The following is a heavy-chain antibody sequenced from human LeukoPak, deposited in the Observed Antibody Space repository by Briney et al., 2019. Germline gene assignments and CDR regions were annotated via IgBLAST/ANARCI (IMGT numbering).Heavy chain of an antibody. V-gene: IGHV1-46*01. CDR1: GYTFTSYY. J-gene: IGHJ4*02. Sequence: ASVKVSCKASGYTFTSYYMHWVRQAPGQGLEWMGIINPSGGSTSYAQTFQGRVTITRDMSTSTVYMELSSLRPEDTAVYYCAREGGGSYYLDYWGQGALVTVSS. CDR3: AREGGGSYYLDY. CDR2: INPSGGST. D-gene: IGHD1-26*01.